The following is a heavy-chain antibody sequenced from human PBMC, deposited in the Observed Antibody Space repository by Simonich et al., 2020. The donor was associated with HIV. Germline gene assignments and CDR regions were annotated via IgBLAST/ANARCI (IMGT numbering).Heavy chain of an antibody. CDR2: SIPIIDIT. Sequence: QVHLMQSGAEVKKPGSSVKVSCKASGGTFSSYGINWVRQAPGQGLEWMGGSIPIIDITNDAQKCQGRVTITADKSTSTAYMELSSLRSDDTAVYYCARGHQQLVGRVHFDYWGQGILVTVSS. V-gene: IGHV1-69*10. D-gene: IGHD6-13*01. CDR3: ARGHQQLVGRVHFDY. CDR1: GGTFSSYG. J-gene: IGHJ4*02.